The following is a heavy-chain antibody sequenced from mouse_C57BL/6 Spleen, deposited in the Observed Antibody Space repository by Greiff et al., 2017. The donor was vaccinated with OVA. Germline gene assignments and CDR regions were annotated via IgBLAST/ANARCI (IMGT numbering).Heavy chain of an antibody. CDR3: ARGPSVDAMDY. Sequence: EVKLMESGGGLVKPGGSLKLSCAASGFTFSDYGMHWVRPAPETGLEWVAYISSGSSTIYYAATVKGRFTISRDNAKNHLFLQMTSLRSEDTAMYYCARGPSVDAMDYWGQGTSVTVSS. CDR2: ISSGSSTI. V-gene: IGHV5-17*01. J-gene: IGHJ4*01. CDR1: GFTFSDYG. D-gene: IGHD1-1*01.